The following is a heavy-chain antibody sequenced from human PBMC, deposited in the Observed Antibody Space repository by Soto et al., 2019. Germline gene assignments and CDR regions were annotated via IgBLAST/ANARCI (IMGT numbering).Heavy chain of an antibody. CDR2: IIPIFGTA. J-gene: IGHJ5*02. CDR1: GYTFTSYY. CDR3: ARDRGPSSGYYPYWFDP. V-gene: IGHV1-69*01. Sequence: SVKVSCKASGYTFTSYYINWVRQAPGQGFEWMGGIIPIFGTANYAQKFQGRVTITADESTSTAYMELSSLRSEDTALYYCARDRGPSSGYYPYWFDPWGQGTLVTVSS. D-gene: IGHD3-22*01.